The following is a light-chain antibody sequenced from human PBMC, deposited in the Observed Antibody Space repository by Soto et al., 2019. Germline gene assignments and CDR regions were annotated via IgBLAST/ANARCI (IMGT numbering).Light chain of an antibody. V-gene: IGKV3-15*01. CDR3: QQNKDWPLT. J-gene: IGKJ4*01. Sequence: EIVMTQSPATLSVSPGETVTLSCRASQSVSTSVAWYQQKPGQAPRLLIYAAFTRATAVPARFSGSGSGTEFALTIRGLQSEDFSVYHCQQNKDWPLTFGGGTKVEMK. CDR1: QSVSTS. CDR2: AAF.